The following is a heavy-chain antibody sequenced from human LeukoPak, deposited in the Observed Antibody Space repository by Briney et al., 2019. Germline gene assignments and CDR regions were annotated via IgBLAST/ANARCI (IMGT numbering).Heavy chain of an antibody. D-gene: IGHD3-10*01. V-gene: IGHV3-23*01. J-gene: IGHJ4*02. Sequence: PGGSLRLSCAASGFTFSSYAMSWVRQAPGKGLKWVSAISGSGGSTYYADSVKGRFTISRDNSKNTLYLQMNSLRAEDTAVYYCAKLNTYYYGSGDYWGQGTLVTVSS. CDR1: GFTFSSYA. CDR3: AKLNTYYYGSGDY. CDR2: ISGSGGST.